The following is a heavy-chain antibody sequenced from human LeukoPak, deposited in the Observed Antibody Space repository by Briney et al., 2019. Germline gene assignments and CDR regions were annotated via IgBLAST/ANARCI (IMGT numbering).Heavy chain of an antibody. CDR1: GYRFTSYW. J-gene: IGHJ1*01. V-gene: IGHV5-51*01. D-gene: IGHD2-21*02. CDR3: ARPLPAYCGGDCYPEYFQH. Sequence: GESLKISCKGSGYRFTSYWIGWVRQMPGKGLEWMGIIYPGDSDTRYSPSFQGQVTISADKSISTAYLQWSSLEASDTAMYYCARPLPAYCGGDCYPEYFQHWGQGTLVTVSS. CDR2: IYPGDSDT.